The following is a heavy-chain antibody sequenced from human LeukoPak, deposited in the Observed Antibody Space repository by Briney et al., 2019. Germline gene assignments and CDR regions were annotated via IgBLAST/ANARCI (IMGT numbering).Heavy chain of an antibody. CDR1: ELTFSNYG. V-gene: IGHV3-30*02. Sequence: PGGSLRLSCAAAELTFSNYGMHWVRQAPGKGLQWVAYIRYDGRNKYSADSVKGRFTIYRGNSKSTLYLQMNSLRPEDTAVYYCASLVVPAAMGDYWGQGTLVTVSS. J-gene: IGHJ4*02. CDR3: ASLVVPAAMGDY. D-gene: IGHD2-2*01. CDR2: IRYDGRNK.